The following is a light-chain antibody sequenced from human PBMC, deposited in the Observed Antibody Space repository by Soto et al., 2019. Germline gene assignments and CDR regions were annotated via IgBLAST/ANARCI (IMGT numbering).Light chain of an antibody. CDR2: GAS. CDR1: QSVSSN. CDR3: QQYNNWPRT. V-gene: IGKV3-15*01. J-gene: IGKJ1*01. Sequence: EIVMTQSPATLSVSPGERATLSCRASQSVSSNLAWYQQKPGQAPRLLIYGASTRATGIPARFSGRGSGTDFTLTLSSLQSEDFAVYYCQQYNNWPRTFGQGTKVEIK.